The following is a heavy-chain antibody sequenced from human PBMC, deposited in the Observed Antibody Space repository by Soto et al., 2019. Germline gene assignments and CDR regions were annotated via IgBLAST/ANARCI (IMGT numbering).Heavy chain of an antibody. CDR2: ISAYNGNT. CDR1: GYTFTSYG. D-gene: IGHD1-26*01. V-gene: IGHV1-18*01. CDR3: ARDSGGRYEDDAFDI. Sequence: ASVKVSCKASGYTFTSYGISWVRQAPGQGLEWMGWISAYNGNTNYAQKLQGRVTMTTDTSTSTAYMELRSLRSDDTAVYYCARDSGGRYEDDAFDIWGQGTMVTVSS. J-gene: IGHJ3*02.